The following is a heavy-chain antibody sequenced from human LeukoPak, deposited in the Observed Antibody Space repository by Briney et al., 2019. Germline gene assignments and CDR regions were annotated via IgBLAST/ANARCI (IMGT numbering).Heavy chain of an antibody. D-gene: IGHD2-8*01. CDR3: AREMYDQIWYFDL. J-gene: IGHJ2*01. Sequence: GGSLILSCAASGFTFSSYSMNRVRQAPGKGLEWISSISSSGLYIYYVDSVEGRFTISRDNAKNSLYLQMNSLRAEDTAVYYCAREMYDQIWYFDLWGRGTLATVSS. CDR1: GFTFSSYS. V-gene: IGHV3-21*01. CDR2: ISSSGLYI.